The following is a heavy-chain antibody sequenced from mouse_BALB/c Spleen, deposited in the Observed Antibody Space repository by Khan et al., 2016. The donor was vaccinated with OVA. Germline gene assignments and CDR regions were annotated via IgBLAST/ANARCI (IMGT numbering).Heavy chain of an antibody. CDR3: ARSNYGTFAY. CDR2: ISSGGVNT. V-gene: IGHV5-9*03. Sequence: EVELVESGGGLVKPGGSLTLSCAASGFTFSSYTMSLVRQTPEKRLEWVATISSGGVNTYYPESVKGRFTISRDNHKNNLYLQMSSLRPEDTALYYCARSNYGTFAYWGQGTLVTVSA. CDR1: GFTFSSYT. J-gene: IGHJ3*01. D-gene: IGHD2-1*01.